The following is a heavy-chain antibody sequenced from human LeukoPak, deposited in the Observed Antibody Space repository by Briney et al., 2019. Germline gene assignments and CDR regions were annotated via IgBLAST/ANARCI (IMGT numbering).Heavy chain of an antibody. V-gene: IGHV3-11*01. CDR2: ISSSGSTL. Sequence: GGSLRLSCAASGFTFSDYYMSWIRQAPGKGLEWVSYISSSGSTLYYADSVKGRFTISRDNAKNSLYLQMNSLRAEDTAVYYCARTYSNSSPFDYWGQGTLVPVSS. CDR3: ARTYSNSSPFDY. CDR1: GFTFSDYY. D-gene: IGHD6-6*01. J-gene: IGHJ4*02.